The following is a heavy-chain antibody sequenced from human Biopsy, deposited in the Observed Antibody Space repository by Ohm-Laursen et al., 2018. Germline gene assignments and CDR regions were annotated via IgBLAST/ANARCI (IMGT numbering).Heavy chain of an antibody. CDR1: GESFSGYY. CDR3: ARDSGILNYGNFKYYHYYGMDV. V-gene: IGHV4-59*01. CDR2: IYYSVMT. Sequence: PSETLSLTCAVYGESFSGYYWSWIRQPPGKGLVWIGHIYYSVMTNYNPSLQSRVSISVDTSRNQVSLTLSSVTAADTAVYYCARDSGILNYGNFKYYHYYGMDVWGQGTKVTVSS. D-gene: IGHD4-11*01. J-gene: IGHJ6*02.